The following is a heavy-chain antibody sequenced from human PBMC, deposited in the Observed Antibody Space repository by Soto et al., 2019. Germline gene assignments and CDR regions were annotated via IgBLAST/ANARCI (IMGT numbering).Heavy chain of an antibody. Sequence: QVQLVQSGAEVREPGSSVKVSCKVSGDTFNKYTINWVRQAPGQGLEWMAGIIPIYGTANYALKFHDRIKVTADESTATAYMELNSLTSEDTAIYYCARDGHGYNYWYFDLWSRGTLITVSS. CDR3: ARDGHGYNYWYFDL. CDR1: GDTFNKYT. J-gene: IGHJ2*01. V-gene: IGHV1-69*01. D-gene: IGHD5-12*01. CDR2: IIPIYGTA.